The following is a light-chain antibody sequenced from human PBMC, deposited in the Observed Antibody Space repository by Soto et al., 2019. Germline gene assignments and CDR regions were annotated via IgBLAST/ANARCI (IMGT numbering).Light chain of an antibody. CDR2: GAS. V-gene: IGKV3-20*01. J-gene: IGKJ5*01. Sequence: EFVLTQTPGTLSLSPGERATLSCRASQSVDSSSFAWYQQKPGQAPRLLIYGASSRATGIPDRFSGSESGTAFTLTISRLEPEDFAVYYCQQYGRSLITFGQGTRLEIK. CDR3: QQYGRSLIT. CDR1: QSVDSSS.